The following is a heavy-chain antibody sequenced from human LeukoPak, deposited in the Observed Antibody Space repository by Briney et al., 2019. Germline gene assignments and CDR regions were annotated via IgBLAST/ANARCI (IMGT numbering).Heavy chain of an antibody. CDR2: FDPEDGET. D-gene: IGHD3-3*01. Sequence: ASVKVSCKVSGYTLTELSMHWVRQAPGKGLEWMGGFDPEDGETIYAQKFQGRVTMTEDTSTDTAYMELSSLRSEDTAVYYCATDLAYYDFWSGYSPTNWGQGTLVTVSS. V-gene: IGHV1-24*01. CDR1: GYTLTELS. CDR3: ATDLAYYDFWSGYSPTN. J-gene: IGHJ4*02.